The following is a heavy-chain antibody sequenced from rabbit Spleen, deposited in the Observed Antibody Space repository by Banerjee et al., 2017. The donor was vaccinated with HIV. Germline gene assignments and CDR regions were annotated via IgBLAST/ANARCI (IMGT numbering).Heavy chain of an antibody. D-gene: IGHD4-1*01. V-gene: IGHV1S47*01. J-gene: IGHJ4*01. CDR2: IDPVFGIT. CDR3: VREVAAKFSL. Sequence: QEQLVESGGGLVQTGGSLKLSCKASGFDFSSYGVSWVRQAPGKGLEWIGYIDPVFGITYYANWVNGRFTISSHNAQNTLFLQLNSLTAADTATYFCVREVAAKFSLWGPGTLVTVS. CDR1: GFDFSSYG.